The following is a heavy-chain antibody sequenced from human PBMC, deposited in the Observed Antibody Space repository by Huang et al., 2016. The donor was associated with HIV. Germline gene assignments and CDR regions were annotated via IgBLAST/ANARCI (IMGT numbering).Heavy chain of an antibody. D-gene: IGHD4-17*01. J-gene: IGHJ6*03. CDR3: ASRTTVTTTSNYHYFYMDV. CDR2: IYYIGNG. Sequence: QLQLQESGPGLVKPSETLSLTCTVSGGSIISSSYDWGWIRQSPGKGLEWIGSIYYIGNGYYNPSLKSRVTRSVDRSSNQFSLKMHSVTAADTAVYYCASRTTVTTTSNYHYFYMDVWGKGTTVIVSS. CDR1: GGSIISSSYD. V-gene: IGHV4-39*01.